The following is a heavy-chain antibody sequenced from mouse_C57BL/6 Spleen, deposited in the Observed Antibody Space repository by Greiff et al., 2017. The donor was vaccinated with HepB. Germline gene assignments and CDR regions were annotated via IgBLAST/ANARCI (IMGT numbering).Heavy chain of an antibody. CDR3: ARSGLEGCFDY. CDR1: GFNFKDYY. J-gene: IGHJ2*01. V-gene: IGHV14-2*01. D-gene: IGHD3-1*01. CDR2: IDPADGET. Sequence: EVQLQQSGAELVKPGASVKVSCTASGFNFKDYYMHWVKQRTEQGLEWIGRIDPADGETKYDPKFQGKATITADTSSNTAYLQLSSLTSEDTAVYYCARSGLEGCFDYWGQGTTLTVSS.